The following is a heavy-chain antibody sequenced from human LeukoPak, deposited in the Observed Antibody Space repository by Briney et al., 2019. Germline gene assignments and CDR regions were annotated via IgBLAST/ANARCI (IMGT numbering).Heavy chain of an antibody. J-gene: IGHJ4*02. CDR3: ARGGSRSTRPFDY. CDR2: IYYSGST. Sequence: SETLSLTCTVSGGSISSGGYYWSWIRQHPGKGLEWIGYIYYSGSTYYNPSLKSRVTISVDTSKNQFSLKLSSVTAADTAVYYCARGGSRSTRPFDYWGQGTLVTVSS. D-gene: IGHD2/OR15-2a*01. CDR1: GGSISSGGYY. V-gene: IGHV4-31*03.